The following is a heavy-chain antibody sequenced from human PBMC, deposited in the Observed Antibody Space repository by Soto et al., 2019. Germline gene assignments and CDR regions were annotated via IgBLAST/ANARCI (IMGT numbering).Heavy chain of an antibody. J-gene: IGHJ6*02. V-gene: IGHV3-30*18. D-gene: IGHD6-19*01. Sequence: GGSLRLSCAASGFTFSSYGMHWVRQAPGKGLEWVAVISYDGSNKYYADSVKGRFTISRDNSKNTLYLQMNSLRAEDTAVYYCAKTYSSGSSYYSYGMDVWGQGPTVTVSS. CDR1: GFTFSSYG. CDR3: AKTYSSGSSYYSYGMDV. CDR2: ISYDGSNK.